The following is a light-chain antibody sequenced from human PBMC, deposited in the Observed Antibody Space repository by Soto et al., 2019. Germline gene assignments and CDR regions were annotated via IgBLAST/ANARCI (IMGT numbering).Light chain of an antibody. Sequence: DIQMTQSPSSLSVSVCDRVSVGCRVSQNIRTFLNWYQQIPGKAPKLLIHDASSLQSGVPSRFSGSGSGTHFSLTINTLQPDDSATYYCQQSYSPPPLTFGQGTRLEIK. CDR1: QNIRTF. J-gene: IGKJ5*01. CDR3: QQSYSPPPLT. CDR2: DAS. V-gene: IGKV1-39*01.